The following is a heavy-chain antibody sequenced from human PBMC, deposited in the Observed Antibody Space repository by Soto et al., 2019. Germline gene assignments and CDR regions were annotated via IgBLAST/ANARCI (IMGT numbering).Heavy chain of an antibody. D-gene: IGHD2-15*01. CDR3: ARVREDIVVVVAATRLNWFDP. J-gene: IGHJ5*02. CDR2: INAGNGNT. V-gene: IGHV1-3*01. Sequence: ASVKVSCKASGYTFTSYAMHWVRQAPGQRLEWMGWINAGNGNTKYSQKFQGRVTITRDTSASTAYMELSSLRSEDTAVYYCARVREDIVVVVAATRLNWFDPWGQGTLVTVSS. CDR1: GYTFTSYA.